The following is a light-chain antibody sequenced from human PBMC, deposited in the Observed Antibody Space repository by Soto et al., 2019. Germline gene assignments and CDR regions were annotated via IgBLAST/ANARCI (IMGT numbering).Light chain of an antibody. CDR2: GAS. CDR1: QSVSTAY. V-gene: IGKV3-20*01. CDR3: QQYAASPRT. J-gene: IGKJ1*01. Sequence: EIVLTQSPGTLSLSPRERATLSCRASQSVSTAYLAWYQHKVGQSPRLLIYGASNRAPGIPDRFSGSGSGTDFTLTSSRLEPEDFGVYYCQQYAASPRTFGQGTQVEVK.